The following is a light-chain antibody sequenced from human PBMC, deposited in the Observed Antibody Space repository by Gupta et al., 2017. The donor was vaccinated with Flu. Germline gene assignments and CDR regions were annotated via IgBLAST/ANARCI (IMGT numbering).Light chain of an antibody. V-gene: IGKV3-15*01. J-gene: IGKJ1*01. CDR1: QSVSSN. Sequence: EIVMTQSPATLSVSQGERATLSGRASQSVSSNLDWHQQKPGQAPRLIIDGADTRVAGIKGRVSGSGSGAEFTLTSRRLEYADFDVYDNQHYTNWTFGQGTKVEIK. CDR3: QHYTNWT. CDR2: GAD.